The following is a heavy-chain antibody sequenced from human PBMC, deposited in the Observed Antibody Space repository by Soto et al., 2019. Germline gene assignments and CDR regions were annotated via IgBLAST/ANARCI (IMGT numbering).Heavy chain of an antibody. D-gene: IGHD1-26*01. Sequence: QVQLQESGPGLVKPSGTLSLPCAVSGGSISSSNWWGWVRQPPGKGLEGIGEINHSGRTNYNPSLARRVTISVDKSKNQFSRKLSSVTAAATAVYYCARVSGSYYYGMDVWAQEITVTVSS. CDR1: GGSISSSNW. V-gene: IGHV4-4*02. CDR3: ARVSGSYYYGMDV. CDR2: INHSGRT. J-gene: IGHJ6*02.